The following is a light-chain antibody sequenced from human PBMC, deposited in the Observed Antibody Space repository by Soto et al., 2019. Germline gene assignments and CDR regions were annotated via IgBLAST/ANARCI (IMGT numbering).Light chain of an antibody. V-gene: IGLV2-14*01. CDR3: GLYTSSDIPYV. CDR1: SSDVGGYKY. J-gene: IGLJ1*01. CDR2: VVS. Sequence: QSALSQPASVSGSPGQSITISCTGTSSDVGGYKYVSWYQHHPDKAPKLIISVVSNRPSGLSNRFSASKSGNTASLTISGLQAEDEADYYCGLYTSSDIPYVFGIGTKVTVL.